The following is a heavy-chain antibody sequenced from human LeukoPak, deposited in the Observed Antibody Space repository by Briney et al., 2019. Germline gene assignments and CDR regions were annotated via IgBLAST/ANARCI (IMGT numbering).Heavy chain of an antibody. V-gene: IGHV3-30*02. CDR3: AREGDYYDSSGYYRPFDY. CDR2: IRNDGSNK. CDR1: GFTFSSYG. J-gene: IGHJ4*02. Sequence: GGSLRLSCAASGFTFSSYGIHWVRQAPGKGLEWVTFIRNDGSNKYYADSVKGRFTVSRDNSKNTLYLQMDSLRSEDTAVYYCAREGDYYDSSGYYRPFDYWGQGTLVTVSS. D-gene: IGHD3-22*01.